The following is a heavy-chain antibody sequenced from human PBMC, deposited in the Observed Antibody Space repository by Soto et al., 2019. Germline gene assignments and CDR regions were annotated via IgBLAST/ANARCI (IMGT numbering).Heavy chain of an antibody. V-gene: IGHV1-18*01. D-gene: IGHD2-2*03. J-gene: IGHJ6*03. CDR2: ISAYNGNT. CDR3: ARDGYCSSTSCYAGSSYYYYYMDV. Sequence: QVQLVQSGAEVKKPGASVKVSCKASGYTFTSYGISWVRQAPGQGLEWMGWISAYNGNTNYAQKLQGRVTMTTDTSTSTAYMELRSLRSDDTAVYYRARDGYCSSTSCYAGSSYYYYYMDVWGKGTTVTVSS. CDR1: GYTFTSYG.